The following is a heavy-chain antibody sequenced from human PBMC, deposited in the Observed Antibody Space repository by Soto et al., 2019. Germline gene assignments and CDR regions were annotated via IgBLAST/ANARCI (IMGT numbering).Heavy chain of an antibody. CDR1: GFTFSNYG. CDR3: AKGWFTVDY. V-gene: IGHV3-30*18. Sequence: QVQLVESGGGVVQPGRSLRLSCAASGFTFSNYGMHWVRQAPGKGLECLAVISFGGSDKYYAGSVKGRFTISRDNSKNTLYLQMNSLTTEDTAVYYCAKGWFTVDYWGQGTLVTVSS. J-gene: IGHJ4*02. CDR2: ISFGGSDK. D-gene: IGHD3-10*01.